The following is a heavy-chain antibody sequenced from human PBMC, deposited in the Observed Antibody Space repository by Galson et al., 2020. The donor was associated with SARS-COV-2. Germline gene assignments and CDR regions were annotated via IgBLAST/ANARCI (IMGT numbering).Heavy chain of an antibody. CDR3: ARETDDDSSSWYDY. CDR2: ISSDGTTI. V-gene: IGHV3-30*04. D-gene: IGHD3-22*01. Sequence: GGSLRLSCAASGFTFSSSAMHWVRKAPGKGLEWLASISSDGTTIYKSDSVKGRFTISRDISKNILYLQMNRLRPEDTGVYYCARETDDDSSSWYDYWGQGTLVTVSP. J-gene: IGHJ4*02. CDR1: GFTFSSSA.